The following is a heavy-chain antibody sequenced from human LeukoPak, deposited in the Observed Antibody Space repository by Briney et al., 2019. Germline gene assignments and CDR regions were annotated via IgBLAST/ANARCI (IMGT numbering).Heavy chain of an antibody. J-gene: IGHJ4*02. D-gene: IGHD4-17*01. V-gene: IGHV3-7*01. Sequence: GGSLRLSCAASGFIFRNYGMNWVRQAPGKGLEWVANIKQDGSEKYYVDSVKGRFTISRDNAKNSLYLQMNNLRAEDTAVYYCARDGHDYGDYLDYWGQGTLVTVSS. CDR3: ARDGHDYGDYLDY. CDR1: GFIFRNYG. CDR2: IKQDGSEK.